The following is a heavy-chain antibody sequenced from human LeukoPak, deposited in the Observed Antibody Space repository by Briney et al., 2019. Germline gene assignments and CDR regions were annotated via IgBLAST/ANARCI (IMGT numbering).Heavy chain of an antibody. D-gene: IGHD1-1*01. J-gene: IGHJ3*02. CDR2: IYYSGST. Sequence: PSETLSLTCTVSDGSISSSSYYWGWIRQPPGKGLEWIGSIYYSGSTYYNPSLKSRVTISVDTSKNQFSLKLSSVTAADTALYFCANRLLRSGTGAFDIWGLGTVVVVSS. CDR3: ANRLLRSGTGAFDI. V-gene: IGHV4-39*07. CDR1: DGSISSSSYY.